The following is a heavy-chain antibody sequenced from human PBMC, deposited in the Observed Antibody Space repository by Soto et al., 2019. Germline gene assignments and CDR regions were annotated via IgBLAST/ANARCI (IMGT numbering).Heavy chain of an antibody. J-gene: IGHJ6*03. CDR1: GFTFSSYW. Sequence: GGSLRLSCAASGFTFSSYWMSWVRQAPGKGLEWVANIKQNGRGKYCGDYVKGLFTNSRDNAKNSLYRQMNSLRAEDTAVYYCASLLGYCSSTSCSYYYNYYMDVWGKGTTVTVSS. V-gene: IGHV3-7*01. CDR2: IKQNGRGK. CDR3: ASLLGYCSSTSCSYYYNYYMDV. D-gene: IGHD2-2*01.